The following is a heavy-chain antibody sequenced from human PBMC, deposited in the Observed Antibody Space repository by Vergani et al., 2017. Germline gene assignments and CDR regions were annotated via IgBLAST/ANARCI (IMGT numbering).Heavy chain of an antibody. CDR2: IYYSGST. CDR3: AGGYCSGGSCLGFDP. D-gene: IGHD2-15*01. J-gene: IGHJ5*02. CDR1: GGSISSYY. V-gene: IGHV4-59*01. Sequence: QVQLQESGPGLVKPSETLSLTCTVSGGSISSYYWSWIRQPPGKGLEWIGYIYYSGSTNYNPSLKSRVTISVDTSKNQFSLKLSSVTAADTAVYYCAGGYCSGGSCLGFDPWGQGTLVTVSS.